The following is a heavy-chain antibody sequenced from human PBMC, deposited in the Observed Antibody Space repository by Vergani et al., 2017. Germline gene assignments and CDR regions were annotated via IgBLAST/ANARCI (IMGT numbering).Heavy chain of an antibody. D-gene: IGHD1-26*01. J-gene: IGHJ4*02. V-gene: IGHV3-23*01. Sequence: EVQLLQSGGGVIQPGGSVRLSCAASGFTFSACPMTWVRQAPGKGLEWVSAISARYPSTYYADSVKGRFTISRDNSKNMLYLQMNSLRAEDTAVYYFARLSYDTTPYLQGSYDCWAQGTLVSVSS. CDR3: ARLSYDTTPYLQGSYDC. CDR2: ISARYPST. CDR1: GFTFSACP.